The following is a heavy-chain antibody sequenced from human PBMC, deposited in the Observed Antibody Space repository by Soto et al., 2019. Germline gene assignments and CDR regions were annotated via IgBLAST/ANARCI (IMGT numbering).Heavy chain of an antibody. J-gene: IGHJ4*02. Sequence: SETLSLTCSVSGASISSGYYYWGWIRQPPGKGLEWIGTTYYNGNAYYNPSLKSRVTMSVDTSKNQFSLKLISVTAADTAVYYCARHFVAVVIKGWGYWGQGTLVTVSS. CDR3: ARHFVAVVIKGWGY. CDR1: GASISSGYYY. V-gene: IGHV4-39*01. CDR2: TYYNGNA. D-gene: IGHD3-22*01.